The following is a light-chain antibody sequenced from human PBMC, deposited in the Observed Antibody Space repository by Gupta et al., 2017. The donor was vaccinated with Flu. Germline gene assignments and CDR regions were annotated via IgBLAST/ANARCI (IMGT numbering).Light chain of an antibody. CDR3: QQRSNWPLT. J-gene: IGKJ4*01. Sequence: IVLIHSPAALSLSPGERATLTCRASQGISSYLAWYQQKPGQAPSHLIYDASNRATGIPARLSGSGPGTDVTLTISSLEPEDDAVYYCQQRSNWPLTFGGGTKVEIK. CDR1: QGISSY. V-gene: IGKV3D-11*01. CDR2: DAS.